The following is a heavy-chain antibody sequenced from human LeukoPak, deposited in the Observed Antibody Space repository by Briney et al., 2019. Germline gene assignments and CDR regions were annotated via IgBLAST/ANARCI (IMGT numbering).Heavy chain of an antibody. CDR2: ISAYYGNT. CDR1: GYTFTIYG. J-gene: IGHJ5*02. D-gene: IGHD2-2*01. CDR3: ARGDVPGYCSSTSCQRWFDP. Sequence: GASVKVSCKASGYTFTIYGISWVRQAPGQGLEWMGWISAYYGNTNYAQKLQGRVTMTTDTSTSTAYMELRSLRSDDTAVYYCARGDVPGYCSSTSCQRWFDPWGQGTLVAVSS. V-gene: IGHV1-18*01.